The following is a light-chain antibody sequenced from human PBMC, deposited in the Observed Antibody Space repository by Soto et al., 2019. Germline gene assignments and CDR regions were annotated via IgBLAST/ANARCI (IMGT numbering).Light chain of an antibody. J-gene: IGKJ2*01. CDR1: PSARSSY. CDR2: AAS. Sequence: EIVLTQSPGTLSLSPGERATLSCSASPSARSSYLAWYQPKPGQAPRLLIYAASSRAAGIPARFSGSWSGTGFTLTISRLEPEDFAVYYCQHYDNSPLYTFGQGTKLEIK. CDR3: QHYDNSPLYT. V-gene: IGKV3-20*01.